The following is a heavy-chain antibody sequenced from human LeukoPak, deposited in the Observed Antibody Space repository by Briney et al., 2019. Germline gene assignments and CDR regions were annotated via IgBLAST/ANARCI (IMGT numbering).Heavy chain of an antibody. D-gene: IGHD6-6*01. CDR2: ISSSSSTI. J-gene: IGHJ4*02. Sequence: GGSLRLSSAASVFTFSSYSMNWVRQAPGKGLEWVSYISSSSSTIYYADSVKGRFTISRDNAKNSLYLQMHSLRDEDTAVYYCARDYTYRSSSIIDYWGQGTLVTVSS. CDR3: ARDYTYRSSSIIDY. V-gene: IGHV3-48*02. CDR1: VFTFSSYS.